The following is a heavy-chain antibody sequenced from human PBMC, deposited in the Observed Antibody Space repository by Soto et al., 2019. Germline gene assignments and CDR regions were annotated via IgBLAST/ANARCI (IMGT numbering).Heavy chain of an antibody. CDR2: ISGSGGST. Sequence: GGSLRLSCAASGFTFSSYAMSWVRQAPGKGLEWVSAISGSGGSTYYADSVKGRFTISRDNSKNTLYLQMNSLRAEDTAVYYCAKDRARLSSSVPNFDYWGQGTLVTVSS. J-gene: IGHJ4*02. V-gene: IGHV3-23*01. CDR1: GFTFSSYA. CDR3: AKDRARLSSSVPNFDY. D-gene: IGHD6-6*01.